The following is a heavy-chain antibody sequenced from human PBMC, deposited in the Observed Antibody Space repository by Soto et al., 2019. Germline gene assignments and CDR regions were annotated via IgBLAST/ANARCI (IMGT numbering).Heavy chain of an antibody. CDR3: ARNRYDILTGRLLYYYGMDV. Sequence: LSLTCTVSGGSISSYYWSWIRQPPGKGLEWIGYIYYSGSTNYNPSLKSRVTISVDTSKNQFSLKLSSVTAADTAVYYCARNRYDILTGRLLYYYGMDVWGQGTTVTVSS. CDR1: GGSISSYY. V-gene: IGHV4-59*01. CDR2: IYYSGST. D-gene: IGHD3-9*01. J-gene: IGHJ6*02.